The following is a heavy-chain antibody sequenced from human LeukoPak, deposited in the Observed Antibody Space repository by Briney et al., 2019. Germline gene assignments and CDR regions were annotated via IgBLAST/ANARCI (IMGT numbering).Heavy chain of an antibody. CDR3: ARDNVVSYFDY. CDR1: GGTFSSYA. Sequence: SVKVSCKASGGTFSSYAISWVRQAPGQGLEWMGRIIPILGIANYAQKFQGRVTITADKSTSTAYMELSSLRSEDTAVYYCARDNVVSYFDYWGQGTLVTVSS. V-gene: IGHV1-69*04. CDR2: IIPILGIA. D-gene: IGHD3-22*01. J-gene: IGHJ4*02.